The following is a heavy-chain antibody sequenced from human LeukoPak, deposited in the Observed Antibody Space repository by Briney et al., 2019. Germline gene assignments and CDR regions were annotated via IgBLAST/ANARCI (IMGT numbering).Heavy chain of an antibody. CDR1: GFTFSSYW. J-gene: IGHJ4*02. CDR2: INSDGSST. D-gene: IGHD2/OR15-2a*01. Sequence: GGSLRLSCAASGFTFSSYWIPWVRQGPGKGLVWVSRINSDGSSTNYADSVKGRFTISRDNAKNTLYLQMNSLRAEDTAVYYCARFYGDGYDPYWGQGTLVTVSS. CDR3: ARFYGDGYDPY. V-gene: IGHV3-74*01.